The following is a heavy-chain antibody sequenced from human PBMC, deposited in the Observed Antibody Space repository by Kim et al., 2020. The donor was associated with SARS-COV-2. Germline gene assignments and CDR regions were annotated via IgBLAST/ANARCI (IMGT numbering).Heavy chain of an antibody. J-gene: IGHJ6*02. D-gene: IGHD6-13*01. Sequence: GGSLRLSCAASGFTFSDYMSWIRQAPGKGLEWVSYISSSGSTIYYADSVKGRFTISRDNAKNSLYLQMNSLRAEDTAVYYCARVRGAAGPFYYYYYGMDVWGQGTTVTVSS. CDR3: ARVRGAAGPFYYYYYGMDV. V-gene: IGHV3-11*01. CDR2: ISSSGSTI. CDR1: GFTFSDY.